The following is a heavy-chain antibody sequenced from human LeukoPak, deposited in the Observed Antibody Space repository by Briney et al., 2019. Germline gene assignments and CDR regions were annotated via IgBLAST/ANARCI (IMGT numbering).Heavy chain of an antibody. V-gene: IGHV3-30*18. Sequence: QPGGSLRLSCAASGFTFSSYDMHWVRQAPGKGLEWVAIISYDATNKYYADSVKGRFTISRDNSKNTLYLQMSSLRAEDTAVYYCAKDDGPTVVATAKFHYWGQGTLVTVSS. CDR2: ISYDATNK. J-gene: IGHJ4*02. D-gene: IGHD2-21*02. CDR1: GFTFSSYD. CDR3: AKDDGPTVVATAKFHY.